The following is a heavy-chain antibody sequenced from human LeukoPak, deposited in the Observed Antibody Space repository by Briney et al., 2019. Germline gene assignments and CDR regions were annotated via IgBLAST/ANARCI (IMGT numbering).Heavy chain of an antibody. CDR3: ARTYYVWGSYRYTYFDY. CDR1: GGSISSSSYY. J-gene: IGHJ4*02. CDR2: IYYSGST. Sequence: SETQSLTCTVSGGSISSSSYYWGWIRQPPGRGLEWIGSIYYSGSTYHNPSLKSRDTISVDTSKNQFSLKLSSVTAADPAVYYCARTYYVWGSYRYTYFDYWGQGTLVTVSS. D-gene: IGHD3-16*02. V-gene: IGHV4-39*01.